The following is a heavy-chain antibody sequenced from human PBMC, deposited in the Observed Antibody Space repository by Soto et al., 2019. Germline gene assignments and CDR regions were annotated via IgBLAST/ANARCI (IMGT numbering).Heavy chain of an antibody. CDR2: IYYSGST. J-gene: IGHJ4*02. CDR3: ARGSGRNFDY. V-gene: IGHV4-39*01. CDR1: GGSIGSSSYY. Sequence: SGTLSLTCTFSGGSIGSSSYYWGWIRQPPGKGLEWIGSIYYSGSTYYNPSLKSRVTISVDTSKNQFSLKLSSVTAADTAVYYRARGSGRNFDYWGQGTLVTVSS.